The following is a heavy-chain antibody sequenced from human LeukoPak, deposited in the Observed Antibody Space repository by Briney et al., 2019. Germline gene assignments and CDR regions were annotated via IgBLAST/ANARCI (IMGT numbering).Heavy chain of an antibody. CDR3: ARDPGYESWSPFWGGMDV. Sequence: GGALRLSCAASGFTFSSSWMHWVRQAPGKGLGWGSRVTRDGRSTTYADSVKGRFTTSRDNAKNTLYLQMNSLRDDDTAVYYCARDPGYESWSPFWGGMDVWGNGTTVIVSS. D-gene: IGHD3-16*01. CDR2: VTRDGRST. J-gene: IGHJ6*04. V-gene: IGHV3-74*01. CDR1: GFTFSSSW.